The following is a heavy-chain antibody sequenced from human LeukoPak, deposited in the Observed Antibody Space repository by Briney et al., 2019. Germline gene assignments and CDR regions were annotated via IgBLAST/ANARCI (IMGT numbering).Heavy chain of an antibody. V-gene: IGHV1-69*13. CDR1: GGTFSSYA. CDR2: IIPISGTA. Sequence: ASVKVSCKASGGTFSSYAISWVRQAPGQGLEWMGGIIPISGTANYAQKFQGRVTITADESTSTAYMELSSLRSEDTAVYYCARDGSSSGWYPDYWGQGTLVTVSS. J-gene: IGHJ4*02. D-gene: IGHD6-19*01. CDR3: ARDGSSSGWYPDY.